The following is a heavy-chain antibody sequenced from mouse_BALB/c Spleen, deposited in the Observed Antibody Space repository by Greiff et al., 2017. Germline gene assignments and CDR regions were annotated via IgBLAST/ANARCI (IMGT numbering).Heavy chain of an antibody. CDR3: ARTIYYDYDGFAY. CDR2: IDPANGNT. J-gene: IGHJ3*01. D-gene: IGHD2-4*01. Sequence: EVKLVESGAELVKPGASVKLSCTASGFNIKDTYMHWVKQRPEQGLEWIGRIDPANGNTKYDPKFQGKATITADTSSNTAYLQLSSLTSEDTAVYYCARTIYYDYDGFAYWGQGTLVTVSA. CDR1: GFNIKDTY. V-gene: IGHV14-3*02.